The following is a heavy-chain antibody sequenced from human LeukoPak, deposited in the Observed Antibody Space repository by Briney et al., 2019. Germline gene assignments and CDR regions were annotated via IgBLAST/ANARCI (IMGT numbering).Heavy chain of an antibody. CDR1: GFTFSSYN. CDR3: ARLSEMFRGPQVIYYFDY. CDR2: ISSSSTYI. D-gene: IGHD3-10*01. J-gene: IGHJ4*02. Sequence: GGSLRLSCAASGFTFSSYNMNWVRQAPGKGLEWVSSISSSSTYIYYAESMKGRFTISRDYARNSLYLQLNSLRAEDTAVYYCARLSEMFRGPQVIYYFDYWGQGTLVTVSS. V-gene: IGHV3-21*01.